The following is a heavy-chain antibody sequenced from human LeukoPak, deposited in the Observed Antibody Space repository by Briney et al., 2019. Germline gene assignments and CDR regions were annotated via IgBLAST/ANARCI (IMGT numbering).Heavy chain of an antibody. D-gene: IGHD3-10*01. CDR3: ARVVLWFGELLSSYYYYGMDV. J-gene: IGHJ6*02. CDR2: INPSGGST. Sequence: ASVKVSCKASGYTFTSYYMHWVRQAPGQGLEWMGIINPSGGSTSYAQKFQGRVTMTRDTSTSTVYMELSSLRSEDTAVYYCARVVLWFGELLSSYYYYGMDVWGQGTTVTVSS. V-gene: IGHV1-46*01. CDR1: GYTFTSYY.